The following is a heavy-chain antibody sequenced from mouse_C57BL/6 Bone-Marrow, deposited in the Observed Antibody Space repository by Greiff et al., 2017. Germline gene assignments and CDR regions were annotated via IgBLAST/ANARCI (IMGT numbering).Heavy chain of an antibody. Sequence: EVKLVESGGGLVKPGFTFSSYAMSWVRQTPEKRLEWVATISDGGSYTYYPDNVKGRFTISRDNAKNNLYLQMSHLKSEDTAMYYCAMIHFDYCGQDTTLTVSS. J-gene: IGHJ2*01. V-gene: IGHV5-4*03. CDR1: FTFSSYA. CDR3: AMIHFDY. CDR2: ISDGGSYT.